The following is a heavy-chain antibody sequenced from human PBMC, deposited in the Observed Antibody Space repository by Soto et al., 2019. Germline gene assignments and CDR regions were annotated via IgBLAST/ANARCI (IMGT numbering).Heavy chain of an antibody. V-gene: IGHV3-74*01. CDR3: VRDYIGLGIDY. J-gene: IGHJ4*02. D-gene: IGHD1-26*01. Sequence: EVQLVESGGGLVQPGGSLRLSCAASGFTFSSYWMHWVRQAPGKGLVWVSHINSDGSHTTYADSVKGRFTISRDNAKNTLYLQMNSLRAEDTAVYYCVRDYIGLGIDYWGLGTLVTVSS. CDR2: INSDGSHT. CDR1: GFTFSSYW.